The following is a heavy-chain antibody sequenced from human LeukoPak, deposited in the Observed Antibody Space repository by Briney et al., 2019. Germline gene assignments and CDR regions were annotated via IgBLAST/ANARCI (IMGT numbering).Heavy chain of an antibody. Sequence: SETLSLTRTVSGGSISSYYWSWIRQPPGKGLEWIGYIYYSGSTNYNPSLKSRVTISVDTSKNQFSLKLSSVTAADTAVYYCAREISTIHDAFDIWGQGTMVTVSS. CDR1: GGSISSYY. J-gene: IGHJ3*02. V-gene: IGHV4-59*01. CDR2: IYYSGST. CDR3: AREISTIHDAFDI. D-gene: IGHD5/OR15-5a*01.